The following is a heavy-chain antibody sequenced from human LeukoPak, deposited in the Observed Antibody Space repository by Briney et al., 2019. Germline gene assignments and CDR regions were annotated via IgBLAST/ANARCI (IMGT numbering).Heavy chain of an antibody. V-gene: IGHV3-48*04. CDR2: ISTSGSII. D-gene: IGHD6-13*01. CDR1: GFTFSSYA. CDR3: ARDATTEPGTVYMDV. Sequence: GGSLRLSCAASGFTFSSYAMNWVRQAPGKGLEWILHISTSGSIIHYADSVKGRFTISRDNAKNSLYLQMNSLRAEDTALYFCARDATTEPGTVYMDVWGKGTTVTISS. J-gene: IGHJ6*03.